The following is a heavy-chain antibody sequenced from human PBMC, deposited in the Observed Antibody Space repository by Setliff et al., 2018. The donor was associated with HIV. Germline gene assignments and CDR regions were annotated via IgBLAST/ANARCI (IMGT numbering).Heavy chain of an antibody. D-gene: IGHD3-3*01. CDR1: GGSFSGYY. J-gene: IGHJ3*01. Sequence: SETLSLTCAVYGGSFSGYYWSWIRQSPGKGLEWIGEINHSGSTNYNPSLKSRVTILGDTSKNQFSLKLSSVTAADTAVYYCARGFTIFGVWGLGTMVTVSS. V-gene: IGHV4-34*01. CDR3: ARGFTIFGV. CDR2: INHSGST.